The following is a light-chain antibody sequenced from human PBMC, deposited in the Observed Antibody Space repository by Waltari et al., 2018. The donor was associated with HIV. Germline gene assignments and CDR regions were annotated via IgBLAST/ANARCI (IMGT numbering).Light chain of an antibody. V-gene: IGLV1-44*01. Sequence: QSVLTQPPSASRTPGQRVTISCSGSSSNIGSNTVNWYQQLPGTAPKVLIYSNNQRPSGVPDRLSGSKSGTSASLAISGLQSDDEADYYCATWDDSLNGYVFGTGTKVTVL. CDR2: SNN. J-gene: IGLJ1*01. CDR1: SSNIGSNT. CDR3: ATWDDSLNGYV.